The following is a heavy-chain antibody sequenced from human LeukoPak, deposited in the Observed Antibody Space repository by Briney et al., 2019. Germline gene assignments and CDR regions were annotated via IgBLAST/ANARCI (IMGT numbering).Heavy chain of an antibody. J-gene: IGHJ5*02. D-gene: IGHD3-9*01. Sequence: PSETLSLTCTVSGGSISSSSYYWGWIRQSPGKGLEWIGSAYYSGSPYYDPSLKSRVTISVDTSKNQFSLKLSSVTAADTAVYYCASHSAEYDILTGCYSYNSFDPWGQGILVTVSS. V-gene: IGHV4-39*01. CDR3: ASHSAEYDILTGCYSYNSFDP. CDR2: AYYSGSP. CDR1: GGSISSSSYY.